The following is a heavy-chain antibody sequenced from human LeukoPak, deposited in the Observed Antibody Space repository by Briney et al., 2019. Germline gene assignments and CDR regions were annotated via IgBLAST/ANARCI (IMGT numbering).Heavy chain of an antibody. V-gene: IGHV4-59*01. CDR1: GGSISSYY. D-gene: IGHD3-22*01. CDR2: IYYSGST. CDR3: ARSSYYSDSSGYSYFYYYNMDV. J-gene: IGHJ6*03. Sequence: PSETLSLTCTVSGGSISSYYWNWIRRPPGKGLEWIGYIYYSGSTNYNPSLKSRVTISVDTSKNQFSLKLSSVTAADTAVYYCARSSYYSDSSGYSYFYYYNMDVWGKGTTVTVSS.